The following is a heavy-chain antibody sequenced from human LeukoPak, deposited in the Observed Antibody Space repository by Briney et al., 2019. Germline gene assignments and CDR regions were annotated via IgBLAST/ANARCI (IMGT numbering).Heavy chain of an antibody. Sequence: PGGSLRLSCAASGFTFSSYSMNWVRQAPGKGLEWVSSISSSSSYIYYADSVKGRSTISRDNAKNSLYLQMNSLRAEDTAVYYCARGHFGEFDPWGQGTLVTVSS. CDR1: GFTFSSYS. D-gene: IGHD3-10*01. V-gene: IGHV3-21*01. CDR3: ARGHFGEFDP. J-gene: IGHJ5*02. CDR2: ISSSSSYI.